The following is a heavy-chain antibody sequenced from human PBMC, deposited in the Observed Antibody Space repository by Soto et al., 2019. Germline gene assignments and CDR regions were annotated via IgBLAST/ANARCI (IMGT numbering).Heavy chain of an antibody. CDR1: GYTFTSYY. CDR2: INPSGGST. Sequence: QVQLVQSGAEVKKPGASVKVSCKASGYTFTSYYMHWVRQAPGQGLEWMGIINPSGGSTSYAQKFQGRVTMTRDTSTSTVYMELSSLRSEDTAVYYCARDFGYCSGGSCYSPDYWGQGTLVTVSS. CDR3: ARDFGYCSGGSCYSPDY. V-gene: IGHV1-46*01. D-gene: IGHD2-15*01. J-gene: IGHJ4*02.